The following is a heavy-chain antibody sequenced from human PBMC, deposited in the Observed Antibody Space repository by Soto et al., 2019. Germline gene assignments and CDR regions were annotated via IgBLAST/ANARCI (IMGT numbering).Heavy chain of an antibody. V-gene: IGHV4-39*01. CDR1: RDSISRSSYS. CDR3: ARHPGHCSSTSCFGYYSMDV. Sequence: SETLSVTCTVSRDSISRSSYSWGWMRQPPGKGLEWIGTIYYSGSTHYNPSLKGRVTISVDTAKNQFSLKLSSVTAAGTAVYYCARHPGHCSSTSCFGYYSMDVWGQGTTVT. CDR2: IYYSGST. D-gene: IGHD2-2*01. J-gene: IGHJ6*02.